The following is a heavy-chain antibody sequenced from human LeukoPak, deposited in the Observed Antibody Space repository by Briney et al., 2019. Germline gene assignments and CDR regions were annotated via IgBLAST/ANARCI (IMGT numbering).Heavy chain of an antibody. CDR2: IKQDGSEK. Sequence: GGSLRLSCAASGFTFSSYWMSWVRQAPGKGLEWVANIKQDGSEKYYVDSVKGRFTISRDNAKNSLYLQMNSLRAEDTAVYYCARVVPAAKLYCYYGMDVWGKGTTVTVS. J-gene: IGHJ6*04. V-gene: IGHV3-7*03. CDR1: GFTFSSYW. D-gene: IGHD2-2*01. CDR3: ARVVPAAKLYCYYGMDV.